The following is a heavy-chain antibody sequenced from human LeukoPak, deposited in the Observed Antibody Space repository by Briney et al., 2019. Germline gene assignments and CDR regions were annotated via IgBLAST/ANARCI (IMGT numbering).Heavy chain of an antibody. CDR1: GGSISSYY. V-gene: IGHV4-59*08. D-gene: IGHD6-19*01. J-gene: IGHJ5*02. CDR2: AYYSGST. CDR3: ARNSAVATSRSWFDP. Sequence: PSETLSLTCTVSGGSISSYYWNWIRQPPGKGLEWIGYAYYSGSTTYNPSLESRVTISVDTSKNQFSLKLTAVTAADTAVYYCARNSAVATSRSWFDPWGQGTLVTVSS.